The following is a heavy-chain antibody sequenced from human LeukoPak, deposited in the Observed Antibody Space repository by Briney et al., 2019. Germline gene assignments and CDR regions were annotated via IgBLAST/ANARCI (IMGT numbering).Heavy chain of an antibody. Sequence: GASVKVSCKASGGTFSSYAISWVRQAPGQGLEWMGGIIPIFGTANYAQKFQGRVTITADESTSTAYMELSSLRSEDTAVYYCASCGGDCYSNVQTSGYYYYYMDVWGKGTTVTVSS. V-gene: IGHV1-69*13. D-gene: IGHD2-21*01. CDR3: ASCGGDCYSNVQTSGYYYYYMDV. CDR1: GGTFSSYA. J-gene: IGHJ6*03. CDR2: IIPIFGTA.